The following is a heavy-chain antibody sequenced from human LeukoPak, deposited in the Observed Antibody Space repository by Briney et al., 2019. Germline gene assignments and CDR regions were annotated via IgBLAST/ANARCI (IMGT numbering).Heavy chain of an antibody. V-gene: IGHV4-34*01. CDR3: ARGVGRWLQFCWFDP. CDR2: INHSGST. D-gene: IGHD5-24*01. CDR1: GGSFSGYY. Sequence: PSETLSLTCAVYGGSFSGYYWSWIRQPPGKGLEWIGEINHSGSTNYNPSLKSRVTISVDTSKNQFSLKLSSVTAADTAVYYCARGVGRWLQFCWFDPWGQGTLVTVSS. J-gene: IGHJ5*02.